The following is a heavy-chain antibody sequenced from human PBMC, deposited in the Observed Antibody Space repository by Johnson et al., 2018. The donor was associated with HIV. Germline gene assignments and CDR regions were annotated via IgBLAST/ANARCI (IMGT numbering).Heavy chain of an antibody. V-gene: IGHV3-30*04. CDR3: ARACRDGYTCDAFDI. J-gene: IGHJ3*02. Sequence: QVQLVESGGGVVQPGRSLRLSCAASGFTFSSYTMHWVRQAPGKGLEWVAVISYAGSTKYYADSVKGRFTISRDNSKNTLYLQMNSLRAEDTAVYYCARACRDGYTCDAFDIWGQGTMVTVSS. CDR2: ISYAGSTK. CDR1: GFTFSSYT. D-gene: IGHD5-24*01.